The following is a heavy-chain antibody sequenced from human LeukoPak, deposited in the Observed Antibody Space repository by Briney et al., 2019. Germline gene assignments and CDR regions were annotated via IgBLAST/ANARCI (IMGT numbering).Heavy chain of an antibody. CDR2: ISAYNGNT. D-gene: IGHD1-26*01. V-gene: IGHV1-18*01. CDR1: GYTFTSYG. J-gene: IGHJ3*02. CDR3: ARNGEISYYSAFDI. Sequence: ASVKVSCKASGYTFTSYGISWVRQAPGQGLEWMGWISAYNGNTNYARKLQGRVTMTTDTSTSTAYMELRSLRSDDTAVYYCARNGEISYYSAFDIWGQGTMVTVSS.